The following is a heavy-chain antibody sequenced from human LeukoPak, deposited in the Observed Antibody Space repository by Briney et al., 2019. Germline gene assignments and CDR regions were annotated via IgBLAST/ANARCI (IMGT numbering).Heavy chain of an antibody. D-gene: IGHD1-26*01. Sequence: GGSLRLSCAASGFTFSSYAMSWVRQAPGKGLEWVSAISGSGGSTYYADSVKGRFTISRDNSKNTLYLQMNSLRAEDTAVYYCARVYSGSAYYYYMDVWGKGTTVTISS. CDR1: GFTFSSYA. J-gene: IGHJ6*03. CDR3: ARVYSGSAYYYYMDV. CDR2: ISGSGGST. V-gene: IGHV3-23*01.